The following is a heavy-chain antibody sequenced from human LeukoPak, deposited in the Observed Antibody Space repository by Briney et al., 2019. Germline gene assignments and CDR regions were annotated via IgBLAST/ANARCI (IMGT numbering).Heavy chain of an antibody. J-gene: IGHJ4*02. CDR3: ARAPGGVAEGGN. D-gene: IGHD6-19*01. CDR2: ISYDGSNK. CDR1: GFTFSSYA. V-gene: IGHV3-30-3*01. Sequence: GRSLRLSCAASGFTFSSYAMHWVRQAPGKGLEWVAVISYDGSNKYYADSVKGRFTISRDNSKNTLYLQMNSLRAEDTAVYYCARAPGGVAEGGNWGQGTLVTVSS.